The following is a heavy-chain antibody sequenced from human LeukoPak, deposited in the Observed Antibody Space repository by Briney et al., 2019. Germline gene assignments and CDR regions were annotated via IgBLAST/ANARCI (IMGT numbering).Heavy chain of an antibody. CDR2: INPSGGST. CDR1: GYTFTSYY. V-gene: IGHV1-46*01. D-gene: IGHD5-18*01. J-gene: IGHJ4*02. Sequence: GASVKVSCKASGYTFTSYYMHLVRQAPGQGLEWMGIINPSGGSTSYAQKFQGRVTMTRDTSTSTVYMELSSLRSEDTAVYYCARDARHGVDTAMVPHPPGDYWGQGTLVTVSS. CDR3: ARDARHGVDTAMVPHPPGDY.